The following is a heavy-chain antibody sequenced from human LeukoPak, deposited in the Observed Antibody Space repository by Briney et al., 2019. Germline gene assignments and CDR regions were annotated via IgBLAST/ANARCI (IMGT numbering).Heavy chain of an antibody. J-gene: IGHJ4*02. V-gene: IGHV4-59*01. CDR1: GGSISSYY. D-gene: IGHD3-22*01. CDR2: IYYSGST. CDR3: ARGIDSSGYYFFDY. Sequence: PSGTLSLTCTVSGGSISSYYWSWIRQPPGKGLEWIGYIYYSGSTNYNPSLKSRVTISVDTSKNQFSLKLSSVTAADTAVYYCARGIDSSGYYFFDYWGQGTLVTVSS.